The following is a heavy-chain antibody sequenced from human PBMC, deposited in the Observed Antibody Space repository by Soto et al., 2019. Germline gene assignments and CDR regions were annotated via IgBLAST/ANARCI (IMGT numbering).Heavy chain of an antibody. CDR3: AREDRNWFDP. V-gene: IGHV1-3*01. CDR2: IDAGNGNR. D-gene: IGHD2-15*01. J-gene: IGHJ5*02. CDR1: GYTFTTYA. Sequence: QVQLVQSGAEVKKPGASVKVSCKASGYTFTTYAMHWVRQAPGQRLEWMGWIDAGNGNRKYSQKFQGRVTITRDTSASTVYMELSSLRSEDTAVYYCAREDRNWFDPWGQGTLVTVSS.